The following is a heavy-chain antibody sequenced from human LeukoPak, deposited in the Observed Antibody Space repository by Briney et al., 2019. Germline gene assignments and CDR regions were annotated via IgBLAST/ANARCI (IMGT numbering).Heavy chain of an antibody. CDR1: GGSFSGYY. V-gene: IGHV4-34*01. CDR2: INHSGST. Sequence: SETLSLTCAVYGGSFSGYYWSWIRQPPGKGLKWIGEINHSGSTNYNPSLKSRVTISVDTSKNQFSLKLSSVTAADTAVYYCASLGRKSYCSSTSCYRYYYYYMDVWGKGTTVTVSS. D-gene: IGHD2-2*01. CDR3: ASLGRKSYCSSTSCYRYYYYYMDV. J-gene: IGHJ6*03.